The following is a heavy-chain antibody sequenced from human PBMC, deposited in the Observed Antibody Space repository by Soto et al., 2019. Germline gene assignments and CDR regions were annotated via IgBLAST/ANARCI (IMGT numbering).Heavy chain of an antibody. CDR1: GFTFSGSA. Sequence: EVQLVESGGGLVQPGGSLKLSCAASGFTFSGSAMHWIRQASGKGLEWHGRIRSKGNNYATAYGASLKGRFTISGDDSKNRSYLQMNSLNTEDTAVYYCSRQASDFWSGKPQYYMGVWGKGTTVTVSS. J-gene: IGHJ6*03. CDR3: SRQASDFWSGKPQYYMGV. D-gene: IGHD3-3*01. CDR2: IRSKGNNYAT. V-gene: IGHV3-73*01.